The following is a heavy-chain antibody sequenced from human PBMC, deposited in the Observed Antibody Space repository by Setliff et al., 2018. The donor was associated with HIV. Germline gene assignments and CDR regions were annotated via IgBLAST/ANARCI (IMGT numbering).Heavy chain of an antibody. V-gene: IGHV4-59*08. Sequence: SETLSLTCTVSGGSISSYYWSWIRQPPGKGLEWIGYIYYSGSTNYNPSLKSRVTISVDTSKNQFSLTLTSVTAADTAVYYCARQQHSSDLKIWNYWGQGTLVTVSS. CDR2: IYYSGST. CDR3: ARQQHSSDLKIWNY. J-gene: IGHJ4*02. CDR1: GGSISSYY. D-gene: IGHD6-19*01.